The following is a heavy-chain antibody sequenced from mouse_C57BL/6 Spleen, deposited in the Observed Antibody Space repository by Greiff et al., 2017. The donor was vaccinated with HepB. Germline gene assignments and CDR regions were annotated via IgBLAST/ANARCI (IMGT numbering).Heavy chain of an antibody. Sequence: QVQLQQPGAELVMPGASVKLSCKASGYTFTSYWMHWVKQRPGQGLEWIGEIDPSDSYTNYNQKFKGKSTLTVDKSSSTAYMQLSSLTSEDSAVYYCARSGGTEYYSDYWGQGTTLTVSS. D-gene: IGHD4-1*01. CDR2: IDPSDSYT. J-gene: IGHJ2*01. CDR1: GYTFTSYW. CDR3: ARSGGTEYYSDY. V-gene: IGHV1-69*01.